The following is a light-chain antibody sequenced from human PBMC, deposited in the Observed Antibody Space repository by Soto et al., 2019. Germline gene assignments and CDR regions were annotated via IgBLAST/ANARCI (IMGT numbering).Light chain of an antibody. V-gene: IGKV3-20*01. CDR3: QHDVHCLFT. CDR2: GTS. J-gene: IGKJ3*01. CDR1: RSVGSTF. Sequence: DIVVTQSPGTLSLSPGERNTFSCRASRSVGSTFFGWYQQKPGQAPRLLIYGTSNRATGTPDRFSGSGSGTEFTLTISSLQSEDFAAYSCQHDVHCLFTFGGVTNVDVK.